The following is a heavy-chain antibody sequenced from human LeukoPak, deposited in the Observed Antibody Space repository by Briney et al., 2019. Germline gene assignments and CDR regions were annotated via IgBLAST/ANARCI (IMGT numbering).Heavy chain of an antibody. CDR1: GGIFSSYA. V-gene: IGHV1-69*04. D-gene: IGHD3-16*01. CDR3: ARAPDGGAFDI. CDR2: IIPIHGTA. Sequence: SVKVSCKASGGIFSSYAISWVRQAPGQGLEWMGRIIPIHGTANYAQKFQGRVTITADKSTSTAYMELSSLRSEDTAVYYCARAPDGGAFDIWGQGTMVTVSP. J-gene: IGHJ3*02.